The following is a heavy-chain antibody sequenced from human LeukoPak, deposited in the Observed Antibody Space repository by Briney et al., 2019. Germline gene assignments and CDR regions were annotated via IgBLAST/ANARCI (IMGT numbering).Heavy chain of an antibody. Sequence: GAPLQISCKGSGYRFTSYWIGWVRQMPGKGLEWMGIIYPGDSDTRYSPSFQGQVTISADKSISTAYLQWSSLKASDTAMYYCARHGGYCSSTSCYGGFVDYWGQGTLVPVSS. D-gene: IGHD2-2*01. J-gene: IGHJ4*02. CDR1: GYRFTSYW. CDR3: ARHGGYCSSTSCYGGFVDY. V-gene: IGHV5-51*01. CDR2: IYPGDSDT.